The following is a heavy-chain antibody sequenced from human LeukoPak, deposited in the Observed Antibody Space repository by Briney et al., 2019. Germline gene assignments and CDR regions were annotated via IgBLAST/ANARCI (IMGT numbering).Heavy chain of an antibody. CDR1: GYTFSSSW. J-gene: IGHJ4*02. Sequence: GESLKISCKGSGYTFSSSWIGWVRQMPGKGLEWMGIICPEDSDTRYSPSFQGQITISADKSISTAYLQWSSLKASDTAMYYCARLGGDGHNYYDYWGQGTLVTVSS. CDR2: ICPEDSDT. V-gene: IGHV5-51*01. CDR3: ARLGGDGHNYYDY. D-gene: IGHD5-24*01.